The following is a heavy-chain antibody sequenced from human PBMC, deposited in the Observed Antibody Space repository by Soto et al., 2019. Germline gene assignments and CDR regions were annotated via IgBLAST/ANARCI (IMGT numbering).Heavy chain of an antibody. CDR2: IVPLVDIT. CDR1: GGTFSRYT. V-gene: IGHV1-69*08. CDR3: ARDLDSGYDWIVGY. D-gene: IGHD5-12*01. Sequence: QVQLVQSGAEVKKPGSSVKVSCEASGGTFSRYTSSWVRQAPGQGLEWMGRIVPLVDITNYAQKFQGRVTITADKSASTVYMELRGLRSEDTAIYYCARDLDSGYDWIVGYWGQGTLVTVSS. J-gene: IGHJ4*02.